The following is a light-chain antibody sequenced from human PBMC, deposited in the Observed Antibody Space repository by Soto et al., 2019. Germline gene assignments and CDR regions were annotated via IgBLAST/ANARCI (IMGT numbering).Light chain of an antibody. J-gene: IGLJ1*01. V-gene: IGLV1-47*01. Sequence: QSVLTQPPSVSGAPGQRVTISCTGSSSNIGAGYDVYWYQQLPGTAPKLLIYRNNQRPSGVPDRFSGSKSGTSASLAISGLRSEDEADYYCAAWDDSLIYVFGTGTKVTVL. CDR2: RNN. CDR3: AAWDDSLIYV. CDR1: SSNIGAGYD.